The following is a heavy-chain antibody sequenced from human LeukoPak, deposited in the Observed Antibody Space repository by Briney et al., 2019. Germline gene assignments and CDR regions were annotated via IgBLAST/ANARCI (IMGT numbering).Heavy chain of an antibody. V-gene: IGHV1-8*01. CDR2: MNPNSGNT. D-gene: IGHD3-22*01. CDR3: ARGGAHYYDSSGYSDY. Sequence: ASVKVSCKASGYTFTSYDINWVRQATGQGLEWMGWMNPNSGNTGYAQKFQGRVTMTRNTSISTAYMELSSLRSEDTAVYYCARGGAHYYDSSGYSDYWGQGTLVTASS. J-gene: IGHJ4*02. CDR1: GYTFTSYD.